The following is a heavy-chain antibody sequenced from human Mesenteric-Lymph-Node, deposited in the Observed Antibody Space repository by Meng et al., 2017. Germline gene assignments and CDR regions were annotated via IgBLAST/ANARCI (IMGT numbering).Heavy chain of an antibody. CDR3: ARGRGYGDYGSLY. CDR2: INHSGST. D-gene: IGHD4-17*01. CDR1: GGSFIGYY. J-gene: IGHJ4*02. Sequence: QVHLQQWGAGLLKLSESLSLTRAVYGGSFIGYYWSWIRQPPGKGLEWIGEINHSGSTNYNPSLKSRVTISVDTSKNQFSLKLSSVTAADTAVYYCARGRGYGDYGSLYWGQGTLVTVSS. V-gene: IGHV4-34*01.